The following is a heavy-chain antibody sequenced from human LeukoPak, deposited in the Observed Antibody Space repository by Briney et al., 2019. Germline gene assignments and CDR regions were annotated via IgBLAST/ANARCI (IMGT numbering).Heavy chain of an antibody. CDR1: GFTFSSYW. V-gene: IGHV3-7*01. Sequence: GGSLRLSCAASGFTFSSYWMSWVRQAPGKGLEWVANIKQDGSEKYYVDSVKGRFTISRDNAKNSLYLQMNSLRAEDTAVYYCAHISSSGGDAFDIWGQGTMVTVSS. D-gene: IGHD6-19*01. J-gene: IGHJ3*02. CDR3: AHISSSGGDAFDI. CDR2: IKQDGSEK.